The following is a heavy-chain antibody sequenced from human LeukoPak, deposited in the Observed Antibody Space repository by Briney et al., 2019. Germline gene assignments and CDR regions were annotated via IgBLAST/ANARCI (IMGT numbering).Heavy chain of an antibody. Sequence: GGSLRLSCAASGFTFDDYAMHWVRQAPGKGLEWVSGISWNSGTIGYADSVKGRFTISRDNAKNSLYLQMNRLRAEDTALYYCAKALSGYSYGTFDFWGQGTLVTVSS. D-gene: IGHD5-18*01. CDR3: AKALSGYSYGTFDF. CDR1: GFTFDDYA. V-gene: IGHV3-9*01. CDR2: ISWNSGTI. J-gene: IGHJ4*02.